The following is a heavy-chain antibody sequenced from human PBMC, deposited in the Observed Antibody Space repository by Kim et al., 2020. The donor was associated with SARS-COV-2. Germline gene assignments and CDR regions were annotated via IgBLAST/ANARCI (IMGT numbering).Heavy chain of an antibody. CDR3: ARSYYDSSGYCDY. V-gene: IGHV3-7*03. CDR1: GFTFSIYW. CDR2: IKEDGSDQ. Sequence: GGSLRLSCAASGFTFSIYWMSWVRQAPGKGLEWVANIKEDGSDQFYVDSVEGRFTISRDNAKNSLYLQMNSLRVEDTAVYYCARSYYDSSGYCDYWGQGT. D-gene: IGHD3-22*01. J-gene: IGHJ4*02.